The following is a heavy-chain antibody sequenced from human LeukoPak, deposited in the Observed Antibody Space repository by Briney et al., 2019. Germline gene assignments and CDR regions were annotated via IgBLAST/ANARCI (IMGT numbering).Heavy chain of an antibody. D-gene: IGHD2-2*01. CDR2: ISGSGTTT. CDR3: ARTRFPNSFGP. V-gene: IGHV3-11*04. J-gene: IGHJ5*02. Sequence: PGGSLRLSCAVSGFALSDYYMSWIRQAPGKGLEGVSCISGSGTTTYYADSVKGRFTLSRDNAKTSLYLQMNSLRGDDTAVYYCARTRFPNSFGPWGQGTLVTVSS. CDR1: GFALSDYY.